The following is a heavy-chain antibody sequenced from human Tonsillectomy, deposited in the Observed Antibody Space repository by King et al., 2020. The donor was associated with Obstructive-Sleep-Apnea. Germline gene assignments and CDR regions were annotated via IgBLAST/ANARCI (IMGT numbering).Heavy chain of an antibody. V-gene: IGHV4-30-4*01. Sequence: QLQESGPGLVKPSQTLSLTCTVSGGSISSGYYFWTWIRQPPGKGLEWIGYINYTGSTYYNPSLTSRLTISVETSKNRFSLNLISVTAADTAVYYCARRDHAFDYWGQGTLVTVSS. CDR1: GGSISSGYYF. CDR3: ARRDHAFDY. J-gene: IGHJ4*02. CDR2: INYTGST.